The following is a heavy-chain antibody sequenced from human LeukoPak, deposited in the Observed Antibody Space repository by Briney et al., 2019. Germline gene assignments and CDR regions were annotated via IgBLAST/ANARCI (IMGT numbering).Heavy chain of an antibody. D-gene: IGHD6-13*01. CDR3: ARLGWQQLVNY. CDR2: ISSSGST. Sequence: SETLSLTCTVSGDSISSGDYYWSWIRQPAGKGLEWIGRISSSGSTNYNPSLKSRVTISVDTSKNQFSLKLSSVTAADTAVYYCARLGWQQLVNYWGQGTLVTVSS. CDR1: GDSISSGDYY. J-gene: IGHJ4*02. V-gene: IGHV4-61*02.